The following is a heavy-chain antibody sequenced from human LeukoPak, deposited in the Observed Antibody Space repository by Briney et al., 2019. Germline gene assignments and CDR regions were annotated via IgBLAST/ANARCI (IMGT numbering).Heavy chain of an antibody. J-gene: IGHJ4*02. CDR1: GLSFSTYT. Sequence: GSPRLSCADSGLSFSTYTRGWVRDRPGKRMERVSTISGSGANIYYADTVRGRFTISRDNSKNTLYLHMNSLRAEDTAVYYCAKERAGYTNPYYFDYWGQGTLVTVSS. CDR3: AKERAGYTNPYYFDY. V-gene: IGHV3-23*01. CDR2: ISGSGANI. D-gene: IGHD3-16*02.